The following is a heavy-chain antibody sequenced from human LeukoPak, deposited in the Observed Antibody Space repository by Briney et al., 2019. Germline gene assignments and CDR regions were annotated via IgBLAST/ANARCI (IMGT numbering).Heavy chain of an antibody. V-gene: IGHV4-59*01. J-gene: IGHJ4*02. CDR3: TRDSTSYYYDN. D-gene: IGHD3-22*01. CDR1: GDSISNYY. CDR2: IYYRGST. Sequence: SETLSLTCTVSGDSISNYYWSWIRQPPATGLEWTGYIYYRGSTNYNPSLKRRATISLDTSKNQFSLRLSSVTAADTAVYYCTRDSTSYYYDNWGQGTLVTVSS.